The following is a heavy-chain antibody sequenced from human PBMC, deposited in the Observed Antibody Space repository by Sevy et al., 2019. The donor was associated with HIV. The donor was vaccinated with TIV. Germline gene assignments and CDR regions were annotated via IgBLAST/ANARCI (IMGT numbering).Heavy chain of an antibody. D-gene: IGHD3-22*01. Sequence: ASVKVSCKVSGYTLTKLSMHWVRQAPRKGLEWMGSFDPEDGETIHAQRFQGRLSMTEDTSTETAYMELSSLSSEDTAVYYCATTKDYYDNSGDPFDYWGQGSLVTVSS. CDR1: GYTLTKLS. CDR2: FDPEDGET. CDR3: ATTKDYYDNSGDPFDY. V-gene: IGHV1-24*01. J-gene: IGHJ4*02.